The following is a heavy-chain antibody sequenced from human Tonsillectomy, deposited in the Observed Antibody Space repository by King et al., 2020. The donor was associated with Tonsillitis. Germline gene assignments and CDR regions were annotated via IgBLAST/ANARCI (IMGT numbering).Heavy chain of an antibody. D-gene: IGHD3-3*01. J-gene: IGHJ4*02. CDR1: GGSISSYY. CDR3: ARTHDFWSGYFRY. V-gene: IGHV4-59*01. Sequence: VQLQESGPGLVKPSETLSLTCTVSGGSISSYYWSWIRQPPGKGLEWIGYIYYSGITNYNPSLKSRVTISVDTSKNQFSLKLSSVTAADTAVYYCARTHDFWSGYFRYWGQGTLVTVSS. CDR2: IYYSGIT.